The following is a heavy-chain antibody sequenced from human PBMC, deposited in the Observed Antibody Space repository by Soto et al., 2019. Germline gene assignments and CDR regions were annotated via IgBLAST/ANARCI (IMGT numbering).Heavy chain of an antibody. CDR3: SRGVASSPPRY. J-gene: IGHJ4*02. D-gene: IGHD3-9*01. CDR2: VYDNGRP. Sequence: SETLSLTCTISGGSISGYYWSWIRQSPRQGLEWIGYVYDNGRPYYSPSLKSRVTISADTSKNQISLKLTSATAADTAVYYCSRGVASSPPRYWGRGTLVTVSS. V-gene: IGHV4-59*01. CDR1: GGSISGYY.